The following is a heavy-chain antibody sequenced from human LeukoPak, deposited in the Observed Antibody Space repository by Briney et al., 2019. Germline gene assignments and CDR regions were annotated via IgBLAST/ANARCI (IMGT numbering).Heavy chain of an antibody. CDR3: AKGWRGFDY. D-gene: IGHD5-24*01. Sequence: GRSLRLSCAASGFTFSSFGMHWVRQAPGKGLGWVAVISYDGSNKYYADSVKGRFTISGDNSKNTLYLQMNSLRAEDTAVYYCAKGWRGFDYWGQGTLVTVSS. CDR2: ISYDGSNK. CDR1: GFTFSSFG. J-gene: IGHJ4*02. V-gene: IGHV3-30*18.